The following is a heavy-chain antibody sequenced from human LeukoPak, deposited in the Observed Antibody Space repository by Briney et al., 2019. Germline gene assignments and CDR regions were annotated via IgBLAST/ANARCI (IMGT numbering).Heavy chain of an antibody. Sequence: GGSLRLSCAASGFIFSGYWMSWVRQAPGKGLEWVANIQPEEREKYYVDSVKGRFTVSRDNAKNSLYLQMNSLRGEDTAVYYCARVPLGAVGDYFEFWGQGTLVTVSS. J-gene: IGHJ4*02. D-gene: IGHD6-13*01. CDR3: ARVPLGAVGDYFEF. CDR1: GFIFSGYW. V-gene: IGHV3-7*01. CDR2: IQPEEREK.